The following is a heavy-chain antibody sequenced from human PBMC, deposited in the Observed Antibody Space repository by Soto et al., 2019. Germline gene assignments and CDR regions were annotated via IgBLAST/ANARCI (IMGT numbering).Heavy chain of an antibody. J-gene: IGHJ3*02. CDR2: IYYSGST. CDR3: ARYCSSTSCYLDFDI. Sequence: QVQLQESGPGLVKPSQTLSLTCTVSGGSISSGGYYWSWIRQHPGKGLEWIGYIYYSGSTYYNPSLTSRVTISVDTSKNQFSLKLSSVTAADTAVYYCARYCSSTSCYLDFDIWGQGTMVTVSS. CDR1: GGSISSGGYY. D-gene: IGHD2-2*01. V-gene: IGHV4-31*03.